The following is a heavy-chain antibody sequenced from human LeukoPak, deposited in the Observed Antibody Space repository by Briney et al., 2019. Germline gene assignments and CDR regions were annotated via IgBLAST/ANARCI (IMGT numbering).Heavy chain of an antibody. CDR1: GYSFNIYL. V-gene: IGHV1-18*01. J-gene: IGHJ4*02. D-gene: IGHD6-13*01. CDR3: ARIWAEFQLVFDF. CDR2: ISGHNGNT. Sequence: ASVKVSFKASGYSFNIYLISWVRQVPGQGLEWMGWISGHNGNTDYAQKFKDRVTLTTDTSSSTAYMELRSLTSDDTAVYFCARIWAEFQLVFDFWGQGTLVTVSP.